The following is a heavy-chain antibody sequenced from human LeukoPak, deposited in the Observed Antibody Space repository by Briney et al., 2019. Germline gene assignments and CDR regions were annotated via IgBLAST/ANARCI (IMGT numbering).Heavy chain of an antibody. V-gene: IGHV4-34*01. D-gene: IGHD6-13*01. CDR1: GGSFSGYY. Sequence: SETLSLTCAVYGGSFSGYYWSWIRQPPGKGLEWIGEINHSGSTNYNPSLKSRVTISVDTSKNQFSLKLSSVTAADTAVYYCARLARIAAAGTPRDYWGQGTLVTVSS. J-gene: IGHJ4*02. CDR3: ARLARIAAAGTPRDY. CDR2: INHSGST.